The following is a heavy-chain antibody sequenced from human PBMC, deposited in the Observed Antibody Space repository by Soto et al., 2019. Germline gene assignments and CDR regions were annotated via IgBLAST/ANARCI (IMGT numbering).Heavy chain of an antibody. V-gene: IGHV3-23*01. CDR3: AKDRGNGDTPNIYSYYGIEV. D-gene: IGHD2-21*02. CDR1: GFSFSAYG. Sequence: PGGSLRLSCAVSGFSFSAYGMSWVRQAPGKGLEWISFISGGGGTIYYADSVKGRFISSRDNSKSTLYLQMTSLSVDGTAVYYCAKDRGNGDTPNIYSYYGIEVWGQGTTVTVSS. CDR2: ISGGGGTI. J-gene: IGHJ6*02.